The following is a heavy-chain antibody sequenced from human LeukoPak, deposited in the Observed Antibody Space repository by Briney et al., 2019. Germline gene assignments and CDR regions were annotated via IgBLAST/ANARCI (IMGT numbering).Heavy chain of an antibody. CDR1: GFTFSSYG. CDR3: ARGDGWYCSGGSCYSPYYFDY. CDR2: IYSGGYT. V-gene: IGHV3-66*01. J-gene: IGHJ4*02. D-gene: IGHD2-15*01. Sequence: GGSLRLSCAASGFTFSSYGMSWVRQAPGKGLEWVSVIYSGGYTNYPDSVKGRFTISRDNSKNTLYLQMGSLRAEDMAVYYCARGDGWYCSGGSCYSPYYFDYWGQGTLVTVSS.